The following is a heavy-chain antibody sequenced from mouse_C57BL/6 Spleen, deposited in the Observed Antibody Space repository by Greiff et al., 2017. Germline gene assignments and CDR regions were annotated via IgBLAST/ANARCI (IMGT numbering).Heavy chain of an antibody. J-gene: IGHJ1*03. Sequence: VQLQQSGTVLARPGASVKMSCKTSGYTFTSYWMHWVKQRPGPGLEWIGAIYPGNSDTSYNQKFTGKAKLTAVTSASTAYMELSSLTNEDSAVXYCTKIYYGNYEYFDVWGTGTTVTVSS. CDR1: GYTFTSYW. CDR2: IYPGNSDT. D-gene: IGHD2-1*01. V-gene: IGHV1-5*01. CDR3: TKIYYGNYEYFDV.